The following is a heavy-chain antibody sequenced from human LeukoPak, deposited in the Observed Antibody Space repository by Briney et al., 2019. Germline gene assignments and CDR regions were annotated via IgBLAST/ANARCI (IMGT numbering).Heavy chain of an antibody. D-gene: IGHD6-13*01. CDR1: GFTFSTYA. CDR3: AKDRPTVYSSSWLHFLDS. J-gene: IGHJ4*02. CDR2: ISGTGGST. V-gene: IGHV3-23*01. Sequence: PGGSLRLSCAASGFTFSTYAMTWVRQAPGKGLEWVSLISGTGGSTYYADSVKGRFTISRDNSKNTLYLEMNSLRADDTAVYYCAKDRPTVYSSSWLHFLDSWGQGTLVTVSS.